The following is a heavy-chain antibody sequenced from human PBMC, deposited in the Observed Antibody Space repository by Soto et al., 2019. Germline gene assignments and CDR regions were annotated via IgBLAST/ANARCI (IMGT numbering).Heavy chain of an antibody. CDR3: ARVGYYDSSGSREHYYYGMDV. Sequence: ASVKVSCKASGYTFTSYGISWVRQAPGQGLEWMGWISAYNGNTNYAQKLQGRVTMTTDTSTSTAYMELRSLRSDDAAVYYCARVGYYDSSGSREHYYYGMDVWGQGTTVTVSS. CDR1: GYTFTSYG. CDR2: ISAYNGNT. J-gene: IGHJ6*02. V-gene: IGHV1-18*01. D-gene: IGHD3-22*01.